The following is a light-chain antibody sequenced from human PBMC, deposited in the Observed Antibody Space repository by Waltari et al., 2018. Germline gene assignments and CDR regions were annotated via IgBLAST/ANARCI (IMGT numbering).Light chain of an antibody. Sequence: QSALTEPAYVSGSPGKSITSSCTGTRGEAGGKNNVSWYQQYPGKVPKLMIYDVSKWPSGVSNRFSGSKSGNTASLTISGLQAEDEADYYCSSYTSSNTVIFGGGTKLTVL. J-gene: IGLJ2*01. CDR1: RGEAGGKNN. CDR2: DVS. V-gene: IGLV2-14*01. CDR3: SSYTSSNTVI.